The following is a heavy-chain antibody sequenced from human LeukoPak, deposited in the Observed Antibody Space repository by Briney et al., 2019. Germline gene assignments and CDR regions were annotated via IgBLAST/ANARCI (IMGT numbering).Heavy chain of an antibody. Sequence: GASVKVSCKASGYTFTSYGISWVRQAPGQGLEWMGWISAYNGNTNYAQKLQGRVTMTTDTSTSTAYMELRSLRSDDTAVYYCARDTVTHMYYYYYYGMDVWGQGTTVTVSS. CDR3: ARDTVTHMYYYYYYGMDV. J-gene: IGHJ6*02. CDR2: ISAYNGNT. D-gene: IGHD4-17*01. V-gene: IGHV1-18*01. CDR1: GYTFTSYG.